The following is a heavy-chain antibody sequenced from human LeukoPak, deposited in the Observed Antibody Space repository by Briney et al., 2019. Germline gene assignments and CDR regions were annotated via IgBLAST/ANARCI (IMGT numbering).Heavy chain of an antibody. Sequence: GGSLRLSCAASGFTFSSYGMHWVRQAPGKGLEWVAFIRSDGSKKYYADSVNGRFTISRDNSKSTLYLQMNSLRAEDTAVYYCAKERSGYRYGYDAFDIWGQGTMVTVSS. CDR2: IRSDGSKK. J-gene: IGHJ3*02. V-gene: IGHV3-30*02. CDR1: GFTFSSYG. D-gene: IGHD5-18*01. CDR3: AKERSGYRYGYDAFDI.